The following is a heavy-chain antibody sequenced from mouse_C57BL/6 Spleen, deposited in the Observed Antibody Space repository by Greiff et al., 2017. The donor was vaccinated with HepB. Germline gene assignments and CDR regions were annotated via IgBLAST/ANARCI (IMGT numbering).Heavy chain of an antibody. CDR1: GISITTGNYR. J-gene: IGHJ4*01. V-gene: IGHV3-5*01. CDR3: ARESDYAYAMDY. Sequence: DVQLQESGPGLVKPSQTVFLTCTVTGISITTGNYRWSWIRQFPGNKLEWIGYIYYSGTITYNPSLTSRTTITRDTPKNQFFLEMNSLTAEDTATYYCARESDYAYAMDYWGQGTSVTVSS. CDR2: IYYSGTI. D-gene: IGHD2-4*01.